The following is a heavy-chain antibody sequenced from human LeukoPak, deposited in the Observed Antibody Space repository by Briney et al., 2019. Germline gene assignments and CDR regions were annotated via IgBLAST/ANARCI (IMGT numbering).Heavy chain of an antibody. CDR3: ARDLRCSSTSCHYYFDY. D-gene: IGHD2-2*01. CDR2: ISSSSSHI. V-gene: IGHV3-21*01. J-gene: IGHJ4*02. CDR1: GFTFSSYS. Sequence: GGSLRLSCAASGFTFSSYSMNWVRQAPGKGLEWVSLISSSSSHIYYADSVKGRFTISRDNAKNSLYLQMNSLRAEDTAVYYCARDLRCSSTSCHYYFDYWGQGTLVTVSS.